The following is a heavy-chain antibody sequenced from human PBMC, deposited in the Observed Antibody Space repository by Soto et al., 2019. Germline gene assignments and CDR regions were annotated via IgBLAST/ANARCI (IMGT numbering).Heavy chain of an antibody. CDR3: ARRAWDSYYAIDV. CDR1: GFTYTDFA. Sequence: ESGGGEVQPGRSLRLSCAASGFTYTDFALHWVRQAPGKGLEWVAIISYDGSDKYYADSVKGRFAISRDNPKNTLYLEMNSLRPEDTAVYFCARRAWDSYYAIDVWGQGTTVTV. D-gene: IGHD3-22*01. V-gene: IGHV3-30*09. CDR2: ISYDGSDK. J-gene: IGHJ6*02.